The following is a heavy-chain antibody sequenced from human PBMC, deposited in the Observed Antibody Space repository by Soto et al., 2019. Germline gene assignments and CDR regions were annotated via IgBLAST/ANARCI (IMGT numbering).Heavy chain of an antibody. V-gene: IGHV5-10-1*01. CDR2: IDPSDSYT. Sequence: GESLTISCTCSGYSFTRYWISWVRQMPGKGLEWMGRIDPSDSYTNYSPSFQGHVTISADKSISTAYLQWSSLKASDTAMYYCARPIRYYYYGMDVWGQGTTVTVSS. CDR3: ARPIRYYYYGMDV. J-gene: IGHJ6*02. CDR1: GYSFTRYW.